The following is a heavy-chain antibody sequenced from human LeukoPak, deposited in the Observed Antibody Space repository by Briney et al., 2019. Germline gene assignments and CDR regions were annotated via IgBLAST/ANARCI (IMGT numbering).Heavy chain of an antibody. V-gene: IGHV3-74*01. CDR2: INSDGSST. Sequence: GSLRLSWGASGVHFRYYWMHWVRPASGKGVVWVSRINSDGSSTNYADSVKGRFTTPRDNAKNTLYLQMNSLRDEETAVYYCVRGSHDFDYWGQGTLVTVSS. CDR1: GVHFRYYW. CDR3: VRGSHDFDY. J-gene: IGHJ4*02.